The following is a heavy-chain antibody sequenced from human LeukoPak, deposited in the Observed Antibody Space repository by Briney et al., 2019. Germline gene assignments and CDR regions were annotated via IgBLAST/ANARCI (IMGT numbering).Heavy chain of an antibody. CDR1: GYIFTSYW. D-gene: IGHD6-13*01. CDR3: ARLGYSSSWYVLGY. Sequence: GGSLKISCKGSGYIFTSYWIGWVRQMPGKGLEWMGRIDPSDSYTNYSPSFQGHVTISADKSISTAYLQWSSLKASDTAMYYCARLGYSSSWYVLGYWGQGTLVTVSS. CDR2: IDPSDSYT. J-gene: IGHJ4*02. V-gene: IGHV5-10-1*01.